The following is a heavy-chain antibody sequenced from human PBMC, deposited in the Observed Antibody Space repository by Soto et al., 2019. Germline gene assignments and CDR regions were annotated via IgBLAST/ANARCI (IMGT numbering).Heavy chain of an antibody. D-gene: IGHD3-16*02. CDR2: IIPIFGTA. V-gene: IGHV1-69*13. J-gene: IGHJ4*02. CDR1: GGTFSSYA. CDR3: ARGHHDYVWGSYRSPQRRWDY. Sequence: SVKVSCKASGGTFSSYAISWVRQAPGQGXEWMGGIIPIFGTANYAQKFQGRVTITADESTSTAYMELSSLRSEDTAVYYCARGHHDYVWGSYRSPQRRWDYWGQGTLVTVSS.